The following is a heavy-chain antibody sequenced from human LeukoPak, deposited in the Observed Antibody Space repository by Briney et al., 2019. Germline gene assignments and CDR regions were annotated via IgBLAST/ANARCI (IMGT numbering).Heavy chain of an antibody. D-gene: IGHD1/OR15-1a*01. CDR2: IIPIFGTA. CDR3: ARDILSGNTRRFDY. V-gene: IGHV1-69*05. CDR1: GGTFSNYA. Sequence: SVKVSCKASGGTFSNYAISWVRQAPGQGLEWMGGIIPIFGTANYAQKFQGRVTITTDESTSTAYMELSSLRSEDTAVYYCARDILSGNTRRFDYWGQGTLVTVSS. J-gene: IGHJ4*02.